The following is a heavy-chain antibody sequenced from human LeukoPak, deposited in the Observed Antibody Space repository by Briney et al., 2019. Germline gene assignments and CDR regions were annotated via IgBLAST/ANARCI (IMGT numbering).Heavy chain of an antibody. CDR2: ISGSGSDT. CDR3: AKLGTYFYLDF. V-gene: IGHV3-23*01. CDR1: GFNFSPYG. Sequence: PGGSLRLSCAASGFNFSPYGMSWIRQAPGKGLEWVAGISGSGSDTYYADSVKGRFTISRDNFKNTVDLQMNSLRADDTAVYYCAKLGTYFYLDFWGRGTLVTVSS. J-gene: IGHJ2*01. D-gene: IGHD7-27*01.